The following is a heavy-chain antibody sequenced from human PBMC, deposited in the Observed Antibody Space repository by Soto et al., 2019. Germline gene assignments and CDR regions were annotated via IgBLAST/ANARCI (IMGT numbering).Heavy chain of an antibody. CDR2: INHSGST. D-gene: IGHD5-12*01. CDR1: GGSFSGYY. V-gene: IGHV4-34*01. CDR3: ARSRDGYNPLDY. Sequence: QVQLQQWGAGLLKPSETLSLTCAVYGGSFSGYYWSWIRQPPGKGLEWIGEINHSGSTNYNPSLKSRVTLSVYTARSQFSLTLTSVTAADTAVYYCARSRDGYNPLDYWGQGTLVTVSS. J-gene: IGHJ4*02.